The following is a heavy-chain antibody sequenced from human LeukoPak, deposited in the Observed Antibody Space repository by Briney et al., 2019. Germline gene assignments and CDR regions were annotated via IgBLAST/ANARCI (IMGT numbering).Heavy chain of an antibody. CDR1: GFTFSSYA. J-gene: IGHJ4*02. CDR3: ARESGGYDYVWGSYRYLDY. D-gene: IGHD3-16*02. CDR2: ISSNGGST. Sequence: GGSLRLSCAASGFTFSSYAMHWVRQAPGKGLEYVSAISSNGGSTYYANSVKGRFTISRDNSKNTLYLQMGSLRAEDMAVYYCARESGGYDYVWGSYRYLDYWGQGTLVTVSS. V-gene: IGHV3-64*01.